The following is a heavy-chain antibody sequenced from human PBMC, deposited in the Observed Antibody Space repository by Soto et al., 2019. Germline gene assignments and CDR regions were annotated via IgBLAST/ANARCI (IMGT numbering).Heavy chain of an antibody. CDR2: FDPEDGET. CDR3: ATGTAVGATIDY. V-gene: IGHV1-24*01. Sequence: ASVEVSCKVSGYTLTELAMHWVLQAPGKGLEWMGGFDPEDGETIYAQKFQGRVTMTEDTSTDTAYMELSSLRSEDTAVYYCATGTAVGATIDYWGQGTLVTVSS. D-gene: IGHD1-26*01. J-gene: IGHJ4*02. CDR1: GYTLTELA.